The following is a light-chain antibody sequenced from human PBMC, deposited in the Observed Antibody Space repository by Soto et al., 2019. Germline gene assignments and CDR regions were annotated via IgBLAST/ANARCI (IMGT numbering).Light chain of an antibody. J-gene: IGLJ2*01. CDR3: SSYTNSGALVV. Sequence: QSVLTQPASVSGSPGQSITISCIGTSSDIGGYKYVSWYQQHPGKAPKLMIYDVSNRPSGVSNRFSGSKSGNTASLTISGLQAEDEADYYCSSYTNSGALVVFGGGNKVTVL. CDR2: DVS. V-gene: IGLV2-14*03. CDR1: SSDIGGYKY.